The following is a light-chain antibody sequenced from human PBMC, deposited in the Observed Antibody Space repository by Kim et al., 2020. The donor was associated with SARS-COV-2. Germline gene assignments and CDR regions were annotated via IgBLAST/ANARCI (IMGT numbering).Light chain of an antibody. Sequence: EIVLTQSPGTLSLSPGERATLSCRASQTVSTYLAWYQQKPGQAPRLLIYGASRRASGIPDSFSGSGSGTDFTLTISRLEPEDFAVYYCQQYGSSPYTFGQGTQVEIK. CDR3: QQYGSSPYT. V-gene: IGKV3-20*01. CDR2: GAS. CDR1: QTVSTY. J-gene: IGKJ2*01.